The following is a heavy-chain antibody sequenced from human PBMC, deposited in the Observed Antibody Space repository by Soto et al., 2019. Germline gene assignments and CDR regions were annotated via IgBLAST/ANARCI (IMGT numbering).Heavy chain of an antibody. CDR2: IKQDGSEK. J-gene: IGHJ6*02. D-gene: IGHD3-3*01. CDR1: GFTFSSYW. Sequence: PGGSLRLSCAASGFTFSSYWMSWVRQSPGEGLEWVANIKQDGSEKYYVDSVKGRFTISRDNAKNSLYLQMNGLRAEDTAVYYCAREFWSGYYTGLRYYYYGMDVWGQGTTVTVSS. CDR3: AREFWSGYYTGLRYYYYGMDV. V-gene: IGHV3-7*01.